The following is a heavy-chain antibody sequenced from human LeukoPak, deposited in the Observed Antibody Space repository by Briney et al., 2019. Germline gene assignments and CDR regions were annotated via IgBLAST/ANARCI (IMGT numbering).Heavy chain of an antibody. Sequence: SETLSLTCTVSGGSISSYYWSWIRQPPGKGLEWIGYIYYSGSTNYNPSLKSRVTISVDTSKNQFSLKLSSVTAADTAVYYCASVDTAMALSPWYFDLWGRGTLVTVSS. V-gene: IGHV4-59*12. D-gene: IGHD5-18*01. J-gene: IGHJ2*01. CDR2: IYYSGST. CDR3: ASVDTAMALSPWYFDL. CDR1: GGSISSYY.